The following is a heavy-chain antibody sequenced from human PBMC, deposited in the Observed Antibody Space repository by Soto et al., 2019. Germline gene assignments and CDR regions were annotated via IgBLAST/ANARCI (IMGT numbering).Heavy chain of an antibody. CDR2: IIPILGIA. CDR3: ARVGSSMVYAHWFDP. V-gene: IGHV1-69*02. D-gene: IGHD2-8*01. CDR1: GGTFSSYT. Sequence: SVKVSCKASGGTFSSYTISWVRQAPGQGLEWMGRIIPILGIANYAQKFQGRVTITADKSTSTAYMELSSLRSEDTAVYYCARVGSSMVYAHWFDPWGQGTLVTVSS. J-gene: IGHJ5*02.